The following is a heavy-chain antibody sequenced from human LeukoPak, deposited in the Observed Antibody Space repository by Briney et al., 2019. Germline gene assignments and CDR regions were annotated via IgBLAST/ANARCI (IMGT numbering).Heavy chain of an antibody. V-gene: IGHV1-69*05. CDR3: ASGSGVIGYFQH. J-gene: IGHJ1*01. CDR2: IIPIFGTA. D-gene: IGHD3-16*02. CDR1: GGTFSSYA. Sequence: SVKVSCKASGGTFSSYAISWVRQAPGQGLEWMGRIIPIFGTANYAQKFQGRVTSTTDESTSTAYMEQSSLKSEDTAVYYCASGSGVIGYFQHWGQGTLVTVSS.